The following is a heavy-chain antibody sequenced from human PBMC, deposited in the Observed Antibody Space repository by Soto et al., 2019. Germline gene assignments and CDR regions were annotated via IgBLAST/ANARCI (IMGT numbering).Heavy chain of an antibody. Sequence: AVKVSCKASGCTFSSYAISRVRQAPGQGLEWMGGIIPIFGTANYAQKFQGRVTITADKSTSTAYMELSSLRSEDTAVYYCARAIAAAGYYFDYWGQGTLVTVSS. V-gene: IGHV1-69*06. CDR3: ARAIAAAGYYFDY. CDR1: GCTFSSYA. J-gene: IGHJ4*02. CDR2: IIPIFGTA. D-gene: IGHD6-13*01.